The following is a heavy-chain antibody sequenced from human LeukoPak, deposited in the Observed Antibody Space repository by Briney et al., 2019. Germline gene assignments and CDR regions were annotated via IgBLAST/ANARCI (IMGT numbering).Heavy chain of an antibody. CDR3: ARPGERDYGDYAWFDP. Sequence: GASVKVSCKASGYTFTGYYMHWVRRAPGQGLEWMGWINPNSGGTNYAQKFQGRVTMTRDTSISTAYMELSRLRSDDTAVYYCARPGERDYGDYAWFDPWGQGTLVTVSS. D-gene: IGHD4-17*01. V-gene: IGHV1-2*02. CDR2: INPNSGGT. CDR1: GYTFTGYY. J-gene: IGHJ5*02.